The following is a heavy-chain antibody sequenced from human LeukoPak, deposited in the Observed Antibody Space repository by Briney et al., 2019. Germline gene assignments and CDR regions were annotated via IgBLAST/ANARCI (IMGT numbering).Heavy chain of an antibody. CDR1: GGSVSFYY. J-gene: IGHJ3*02. CDR3: AREVALRWLQPEGAFDK. Sequence: SETLSLTCNVSGGSVSFYYWSWIRQPAGKELEWIGRIYSSGSTNYNPSLKSRVTMSVDTSKNQLSLNLSSVTAADTAVYYCAREVALRWLQPEGAFDKWGQGTMVTVSS. V-gene: IGHV4-4*07. CDR2: IYSSGST. D-gene: IGHD5-24*01.